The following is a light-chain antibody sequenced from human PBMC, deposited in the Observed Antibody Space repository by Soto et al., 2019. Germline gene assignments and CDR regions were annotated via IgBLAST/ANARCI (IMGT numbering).Light chain of an antibody. CDR2: GAS. Sequence: EIVMPQSPATPSVSPGEPSSLSCRASQSAGNFLAWYQQNPGQAPRLLIYGASSRATGIPDRFSGSGSGTDFTLTISRLEPEDFAVYYCQQYGSSLGVTFGGGTKVDIK. V-gene: IGKV3-20*01. CDR1: QSAGNF. CDR3: QQYGSSLGVT. J-gene: IGKJ4*01.